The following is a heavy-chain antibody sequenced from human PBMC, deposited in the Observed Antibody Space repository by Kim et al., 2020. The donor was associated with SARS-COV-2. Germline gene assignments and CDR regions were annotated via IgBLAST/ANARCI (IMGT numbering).Heavy chain of an antibody. CDR1: GGSISSYY. CDR3: ARVGGYGSGSPYYFDY. D-gene: IGHD3-10*01. Sequence: SETLSLTCTVSGGSISSYYWSWIRQPAGKGLEWIGRIYTSGSTNYNPSLKSRVTMSVDTSKNQFSLKLSSVTAADTAVYYCARVGGYGSGSPYYFDYWGQGTLVTVSS. CDR2: IYTSGST. V-gene: IGHV4-4*07. J-gene: IGHJ4*02.